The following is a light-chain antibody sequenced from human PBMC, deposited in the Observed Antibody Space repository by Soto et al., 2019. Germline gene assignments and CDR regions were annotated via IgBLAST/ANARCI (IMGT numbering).Light chain of an antibody. CDR1: SSDVGGYNY. V-gene: IGLV2-14*01. CDR3: SSYTSSSTLVV. J-gene: IGLJ2*01. Sequence: QSALTQPAYVSGSPGQSITISCTGTSSDVGGYNYVSWYQQHPGKAPKLMIYEVSNRPSGVSNRFSGSKSDNTASLTISGLQAEDEADYYCSSYTSSSTLVVFGGGTKLTVL. CDR2: EVS.